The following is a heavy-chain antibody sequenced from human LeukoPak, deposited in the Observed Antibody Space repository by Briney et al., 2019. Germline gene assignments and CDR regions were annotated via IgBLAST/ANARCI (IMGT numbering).Heavy chain of an antibody. CDR2: INHSGST. CDR3: ARGTLRDFDY. Sequence: PSETLSLTCAVYGGSFSGYYWSWIRQPPGKGLEWIGEINHSGSTNYNPSLESRVTMSLDTSTNQISLEMTSVTAADTAVYYCARGTLRDFDYWGQGTLVTVSS. CDR1: GGSFSGYY. D-gene: IGHD4-17*01. V-gene: IGHV4-34*01. J-gene: IGHJ4*02.